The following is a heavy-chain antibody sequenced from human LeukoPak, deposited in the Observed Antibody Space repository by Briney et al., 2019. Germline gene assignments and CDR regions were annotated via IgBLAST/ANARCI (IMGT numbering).Heavy chain of an antibody. V-gene: IGHV3-30*18. J-gene: IGHJ5*02. D-gene: IGHD3-10*01. CDR3: AKDLGSGCPLS. Sequence: GGSLRLSCAASGFTFSSYGMHWVRQAPGKGLEWVAVISYDGSNKYYADSVKGRFTISRDNSKNTLYLQMNSLRAEDTAVYYCAKDLGSGCPLSWGQGTLVTASS. CDR1: GFTFSSYG. CDR2: ISYDGSNK.